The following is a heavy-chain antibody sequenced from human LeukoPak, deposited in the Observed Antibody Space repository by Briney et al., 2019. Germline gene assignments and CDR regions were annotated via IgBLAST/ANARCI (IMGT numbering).Heavy chain of an antibody. CDR3: GRGPIELWLHNGIAV. J-gene: IGHJ6*02. D-gene: IGHD5-18*01. CDR2: IRSRAYRGTT. CDR1: GFTFGDHA. V-gene: IGHV3-49*04. Sequence: GGSLRLSCSTSGFTFGDHAMSWVRQAPGKGLEWVGFIRSRAYRGTTEYAASVRDRFTISRDDSKSIAYLQMNSLKIDDTAVYFCGRGPIELWLHNGIAVWGQGTTVTVSS.